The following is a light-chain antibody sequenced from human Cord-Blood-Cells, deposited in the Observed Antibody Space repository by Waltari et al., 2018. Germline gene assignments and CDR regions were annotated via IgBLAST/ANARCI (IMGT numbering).Light chain of an antibody. Sequence: EIVLPQSPATLSFYPGERATLSCRATQSLSSYLDWYQQKPAQAPRLLIYDASNRATGIPARFSGSGSGTDFTLTISSLEPEDFAVYYCQQRSNWPPLTFGGGTKVEIK. CDR2: DAS. CDR3: QQRSNWPPLT. CDR1: QSLSSY. V-gene: IGKV3-11*01. J-gene: IGKJ4*01.